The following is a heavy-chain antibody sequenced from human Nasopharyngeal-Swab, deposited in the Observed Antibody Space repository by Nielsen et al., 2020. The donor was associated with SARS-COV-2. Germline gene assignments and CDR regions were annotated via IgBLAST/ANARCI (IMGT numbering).Heavy chain of an antibody. V-gene: IGHV3-53*05. D-gene: IGHD6-19*01. J-gene: IGHJ6*02. Sequence: GGSLRLSCAASGVTVSSNYMSWVRQAPGKGLEWVSVIYSGCSTYYIDSVKGRFTVSRDNSRNTLYLQMNSLRPEDTAVYYCAREKAVAGIGGYHYYGMDVWGQGTTVTVSS. CDR1: GVTVSSNY. CDR2: IYSGCST. CDR3: AREKAVAGIGGYHYYGMDV.